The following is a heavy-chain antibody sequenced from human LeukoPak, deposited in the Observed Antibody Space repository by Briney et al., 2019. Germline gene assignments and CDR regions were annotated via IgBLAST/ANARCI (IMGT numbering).Heavy chain of an antibody. Sequence: QSGGSLRLSCTGSGFTFSSYWMSWVRQAPGKGLEWVANIKQDGSEKYYVDSVKGRFTISRDNAKNSLYLQMNSLRAEDTAVYYCSRGWSRIDYWGQGTLVTVSS. D-gene: IGHD6-19*01. V-gene: IGHV3-7*03. CDR2: IKQDGSEK. CDR1: GFTFSSYW. CDR3: SRGWSRIDY. J-gene: IGHJ4*02.